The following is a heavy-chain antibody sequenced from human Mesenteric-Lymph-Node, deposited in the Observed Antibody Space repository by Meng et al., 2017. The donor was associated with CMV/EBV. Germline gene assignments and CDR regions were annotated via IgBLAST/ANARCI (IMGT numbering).Heavy chain of an antibody. CDR1: GYTFSSYA. CDR3: ARTNNWGFDY. J-gene: IGHJ4*02. Sequence: QVQLVQSGAEVKKPGASVKVSCKASGYTFSSYAMHWVRQAPGQRLEWMGWINIVEDKTKTSQNFQCRVTLTRDTSANTAYMELSSLRSDDPAVYYCARTNNWGFDYWGQGTLVTVSS. CDR2: INIVEDKT. D-gene: IGHD3-16*01. V-gene: IGHV1-3*04.